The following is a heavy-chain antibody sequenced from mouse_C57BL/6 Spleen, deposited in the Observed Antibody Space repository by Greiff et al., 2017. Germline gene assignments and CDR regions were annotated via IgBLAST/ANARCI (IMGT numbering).Heavy chain of an antibody. D-gene: IGHD2-1*01. CDR3: ARQIYYGNPYAMDY. Sequence: DVMLVESGGGLVQPGGPLKLSCAASGFTFSDYYMYWVRQTPEKRLEWVAYISNGGGSTYYPDTVKGRFTISRDNAKNTLYLQMSRLKSEDTAMYYCARQIYYGNPYAMDYWGQGTSVTVSS. V-gene: IGHV5-12*01. CDR2: ISNGGGST. CDR1: GFTFSDYY. J-gene: IGHJ4*01.